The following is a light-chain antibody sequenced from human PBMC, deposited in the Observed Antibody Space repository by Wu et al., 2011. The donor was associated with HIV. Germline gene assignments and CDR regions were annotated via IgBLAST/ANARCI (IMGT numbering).Light chain of an antibody. CDR1: QSVSSSY. J-gene: IGKJ3*01. CDR3: QQYGSSFT. CDR2: CS. V-gene: IGKV3-20*01. Sequence: SCRASQSVSSSYIAWYQQKPGQAPRLLHLWCSQQGTGIPDRFSGSGSGTDFTLTISRLEPEDIAVYYCQQYGSSFTFGPGTKVD.